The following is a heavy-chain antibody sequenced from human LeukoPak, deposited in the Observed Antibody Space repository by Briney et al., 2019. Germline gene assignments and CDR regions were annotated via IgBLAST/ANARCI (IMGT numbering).Heavy chain of an antibody. D-gene: IGHD3-3*01. J-gene: IGHJ3*02. Sequence: GGSLRLSCAASGFTFSTYGMHWVRQAPGKGLGWVAVISYDGSNKYYADSVKGRFTISRDNSKNTLYLQMNSLRAEDTAVYYCARTSHGTYYDFLIDIWGQGTMVTVSS. CDR2: ISYDGSNK. CDR3: ARTSHGTYYDFLIDI. V-gene: IGHV3-30*19. CDR1: GFTFSTYG.